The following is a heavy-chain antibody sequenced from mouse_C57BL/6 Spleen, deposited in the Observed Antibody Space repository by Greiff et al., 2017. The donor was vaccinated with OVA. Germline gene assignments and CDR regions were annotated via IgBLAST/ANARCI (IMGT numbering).Heavy chain of an antibody. J-gene: IGHJ2*01. V-gene: IGHV1-19*01. CDR1: GYTFTDYY. CDR2: INPYNGGT. Sequence: VQLQQSGPVLVKPGASVKMSCKASGYTFTDYYMNWVKQSHGKSLEWIGVINPYNGGTSYNQKFKGKATLTVDKSSSTAYMELNSLTSEDSAVYYCARYPSYFDYWGQGTTLTVSS. CDR3: ARYPSYFDY.